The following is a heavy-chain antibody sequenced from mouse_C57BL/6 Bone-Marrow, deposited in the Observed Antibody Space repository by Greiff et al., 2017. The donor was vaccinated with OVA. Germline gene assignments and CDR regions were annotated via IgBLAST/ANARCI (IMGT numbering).Heavy chain of an antibody. V-gene: IGHV1-19*01. CDR3: ARVWADLYIDV. CDR1: GYTFTDYY. J-gene: IGHJ1*03. CDR2: INPYNGGT. Sequence: EVQLQQSGPVLVKPGASVKMSCKASGYTFTDYYMNWVKQSHGKSLEWIGVINPYNGGTSYNQKFKGKATLTVDKSSSTAYMELNSLTSEDSAVYCCARVWADLYIDVWGTGTTVTVSS.